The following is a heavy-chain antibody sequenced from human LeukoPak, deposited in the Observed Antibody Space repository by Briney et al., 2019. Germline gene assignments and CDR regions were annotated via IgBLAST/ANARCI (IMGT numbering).Heavy chain of an antibody. D-gene: IGHD3-22*01. Sequence: GASVKVSCKASGYTFTSYYMHWVRQAPGQGLEWMGIINSSGGSTSYAQKFQGRVTMTRDTSTSTVYMELSSLRSEDTAVYYCAGRTKNYYDSSGPFDYWGQGTLVTVSS. CDR3: AGRTKNYYDSSGPFDY. CDR1: GYTFTSYY. V-gene: IGHV1-46*01. CDR2: INSSGGST. J-gene: IGHJ4*02.